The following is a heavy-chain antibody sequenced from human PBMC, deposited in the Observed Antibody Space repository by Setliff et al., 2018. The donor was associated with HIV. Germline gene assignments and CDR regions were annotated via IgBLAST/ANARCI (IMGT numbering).Heavy chain of an antibody. D-gene: IGHD2-2*01. V-gene: IGHV4-34*01. Sequence: SETLSLTCAVYGGPLSGHYWGWIRQPPGQGLEWIGETSHSGKTNYNPSLKSRVTISVDTSKNQFSLKLTSVTAADTAVYYCVTSSSWSSRLNFWGPGMLVT. CDR1: GGPLSGHY. J-gene: IGHJ4*02. CDR2: TSHSGKT. CDR3: VTSSSWSSRLNF.